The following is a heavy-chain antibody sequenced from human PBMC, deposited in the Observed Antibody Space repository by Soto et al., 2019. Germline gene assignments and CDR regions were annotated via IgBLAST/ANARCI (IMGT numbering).Heavy chain of an antibody. D-gene: IGHD6-19*01. J-gene: IGHJ5*02. V-gene: IGHV1-69*01. CDR1: GDTFSSHG. CDR3: ARASGRGWYNWFDP. Sequence: QVQLVQSGAEVKKPGSSVKVSCKASGDTFSSHGISWVRQAPGQGLEYMGGIIPKFGTTNYAQKFRGRVKITADESTSTADMEVSSLRYEDTAVYYCARASGRGWYNWFDPWGQGTLVTVSS. CDR2: IIPKFGTT.